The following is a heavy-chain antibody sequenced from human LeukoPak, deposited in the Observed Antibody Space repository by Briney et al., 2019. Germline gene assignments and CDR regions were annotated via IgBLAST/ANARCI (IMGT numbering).Heavy chain of an antibody. CDR2: INPSGGSA. CDR1: GYTFTSYY. Sequence: GASVKVSCTASGYTFTSYYMHWVRQAPGQGLEWMGIINPSGGSASYAQKYQGRVTMTRDMSTSTVYMELSSLRSEDTAVYYCARPAAGRPFHYMDVWGKGTTVTVSS. CDR3: ARPAAGRPFHYMDV. J-gene: IGHJ6*03. V-gene: IGHV1-46*01. D-gene: IGHD6-13*01.